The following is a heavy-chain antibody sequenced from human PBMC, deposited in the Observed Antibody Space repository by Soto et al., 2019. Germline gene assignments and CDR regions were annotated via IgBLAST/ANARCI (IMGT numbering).Heavy chain of an antibody. CDR1: GYTFTSYG. V-gene: IGHV1-18*01. J-gene: IGHJ4*02. Sequence: QVQLVQSGAEVKKPGASVKVSCKASGYTFTSYGISWVRQAPGQGLEWMGWISAYNGNTNYAQKRQGRVTMTTDTSTSTAYMELRSLRSDDTAVYYCARVDSSGYPGAPTDTGDWGQGTLVTVSS. D-gene: IGHD3-22*01. CDR3: ARVDSSGYPGAPTDTGD. CDR2: ISAYNGNT.